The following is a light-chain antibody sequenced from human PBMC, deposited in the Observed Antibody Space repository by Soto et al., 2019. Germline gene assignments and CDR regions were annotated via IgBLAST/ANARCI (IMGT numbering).Light chain of an antibody. Sequence: QSALTQPPSASGSPGQSVTISCTGTSSDVGTSKYVSWYRQHPGKAPKLLIYEVNKRPSGVPDRFSGSKSGSTASLTVSGLQAEDEADYYCSSSAGTKNMVFGGGTKRTVL. CDR3: SSSAGTKNMV. CDR2: EVN. J-gene: IGLJ2*01. V-gene: IGLV2-8*01. CDR1: SSDVGTSKY.